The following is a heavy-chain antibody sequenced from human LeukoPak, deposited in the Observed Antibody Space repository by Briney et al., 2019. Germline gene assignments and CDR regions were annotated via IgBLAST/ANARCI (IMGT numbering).Heavy chain of an antibody. J-gene: IGHJ4*02. V-gene: IGHV3-74*01. CDR1: GFTFSSHS. CDR3: ARTTGNYGYYFDY. CDR2: INRDGKIT. Sequence: GGSLRLSCAASGFTFSSHSMHWVRQAPGKGLVWVSRINRDGKITRYADSVEGRFTISRDNAKNSLYLQMSSLRAEDTAVYYCARTTGNYGYYFDYWGQGTLVTVSS. D-gene: IGHD1-7*01.